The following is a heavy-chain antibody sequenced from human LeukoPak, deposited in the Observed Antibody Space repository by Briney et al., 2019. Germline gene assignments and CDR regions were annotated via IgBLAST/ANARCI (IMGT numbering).Heavy chain of an antibody. D-gene: IGHD2-21*02. V-gene: IGHV3-48*03. Sequence: PGGSLRLSCAASGFTFISYGMNWVRQAPGKGLEWVSYISGSGGTIYYTDSVKGRFTISRDNAKNSLYLQMNSLRAEDTAVYYCSRGRLFGDYWGQGALVTVSS. CDR3: SRGRLFGDY. CDR1: GFTFISYG. CDR2: ISGSGGTI. J-gene: IGHJ4*02.